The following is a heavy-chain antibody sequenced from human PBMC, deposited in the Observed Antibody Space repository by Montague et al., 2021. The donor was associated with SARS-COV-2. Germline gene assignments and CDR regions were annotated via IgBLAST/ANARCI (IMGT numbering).Heavy chain of an antibody. V-gene: IGHV4-59*08. CDR1: GGSITNDD. Sequence: SETLSLTCTVSGGSITNDDWSWIRQPPGKGLEWIVNIFKNGDIDXNPSLRSRVIISVDTSKGQFSLKVTSVTAADTAAYYCARYYEWSLDVWGQGTTVTVSS. CDR3: ARYYEWSLDV. D-gene: IGHD3-16*01. J-gene: IGHJ6*02. CDR2: IFKNGDI.